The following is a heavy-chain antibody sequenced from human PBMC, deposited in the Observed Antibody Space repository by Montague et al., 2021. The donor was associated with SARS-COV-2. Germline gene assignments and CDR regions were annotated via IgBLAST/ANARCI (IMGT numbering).Heavy chain of an antibody. CDR2: SYYSGTT. V-gene: IGHV4-39*01. CDR1: GDSFNSPKYY. CDR3: ARGSYGSGSYHAFDI. J-gene: IGHJ3*02. Sequence: SETLSLTCTVSGDSFNSPKYYCAWIRQPPGKGLEWIGSSYYSGTTYDNPSLRSQVTISVDTSKTQFSLKMNSVTAADTAVYYCARGSYGSGSYHAFDIWSQGTGVAFSP. D-gene: IGHD3-10*01.